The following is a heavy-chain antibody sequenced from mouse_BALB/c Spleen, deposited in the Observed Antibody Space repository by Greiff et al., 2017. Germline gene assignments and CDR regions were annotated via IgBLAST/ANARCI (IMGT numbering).Heavy chain of an antibody. D-gene: IGHD4-1*01. CDR2: IDPANGNT. J-gene: IGHJ2*01. Sequence: EVHLVESGAELVKPGASVKLSCTASGFNINDTYMHWVKQRPEQGLEWIGRIDPANGNTKYDPKFQGKATITADTSSNTAYLQLSSLTSEDTAVYYCALTGTSRNFDYWGQGTTLTVSS. CDR3: ALTGTSRNFDY. CDR1: GFNINDTY. V-gene: IGHV14-3*02.